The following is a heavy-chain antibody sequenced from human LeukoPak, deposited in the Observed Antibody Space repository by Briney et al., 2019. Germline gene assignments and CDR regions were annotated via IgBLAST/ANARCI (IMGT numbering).Heavy chain of an antibody. V-gene: IGHV3-30*02. CDR2: DGTSK. CDR1: RFTFSSSG. D-gene: IGHD1-26*01. CDR3: AKETRGSYSDY. J-gene: IGHJ4*02. Sequence: GGSLRLSCAASRFTFSSSGMHWVRQAPGKGLEWVAFDGTSKYYADSVKGRFTISRDNSKNTVYLQMNSLRAEDTAVYYCAKETRGSYSDYWGQGTLVTVSS.